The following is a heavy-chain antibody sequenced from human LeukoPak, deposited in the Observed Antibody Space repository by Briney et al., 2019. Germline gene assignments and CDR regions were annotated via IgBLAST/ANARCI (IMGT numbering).Heavy chain of an antibody. D-gene: IGHD5-12*01. J-gene: IGHJ6*02. Sequence: GGSLRLSCAASGFTVSSNYMSWVRQAPGKGLEWVSVIYSGGSAYYADSVKGRFTISRDNSKNTLYLQMNSLRAEDTAVYYCARDYVVATLNYYYYYYGMDVWGQGTTVTVSS. CDR3: ARDYVVATLNYYYYYYGMDV. CDR2: IYSGGSA. V-gene: IGHV3-66*01. CDR1: GFTVSSNY.